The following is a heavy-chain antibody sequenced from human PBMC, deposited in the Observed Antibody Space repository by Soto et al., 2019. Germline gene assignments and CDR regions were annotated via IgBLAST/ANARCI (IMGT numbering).Heavy chain of an antibody. CDR2: IYYSGST. CDR1: GGSISSYY. Sequence: PSETLSLTCTVSGGSISSYYWSWIRQPPGKGLEWIGYIYYSGSTNYNPSLKSRVTISVDTSKNQFSLKLSSVTAADTAVYYCARGDRRGYGYQLVWGQGTLVTVSS. V-gene: IGHV4-59*01. J-gene: IGHJ4*02. D-gene: IGHD2-2*01. CDR3: ARGDRRGYGYQLV.